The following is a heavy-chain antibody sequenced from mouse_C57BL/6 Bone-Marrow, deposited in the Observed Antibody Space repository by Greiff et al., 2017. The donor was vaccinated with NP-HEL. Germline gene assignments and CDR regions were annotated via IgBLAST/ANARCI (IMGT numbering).Heavy chain of an antibody. CDR3: ARDYYGNMGLLDY. D-gene: IGHD1-1*01. J-gene: IGHJ4*01. Sequence: VQLKQSGPELVKPGASVKIPCKASGYTFTDYNMDWVKQSHGKSLEWIGDINPNNGGTIYNQKFKGKATLTVDKSSSTAYMELRSLTSEDTAVYYCARDYYGNMGLLDYWGQGTSVTVSS. V-gene: IGHV1-18*01. CDR2: INPNNGGT. CDR1: GYTFTDYN.